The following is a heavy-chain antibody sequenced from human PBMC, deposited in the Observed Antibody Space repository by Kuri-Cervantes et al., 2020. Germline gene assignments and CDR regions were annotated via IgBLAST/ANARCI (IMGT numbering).Heavy chain of an antibody. Sequence: ASVKVSCKASGYTFTSYAMHWVRQAPGQRLEWMGWSNAGNGNTKYSQEFQGRVTMTRNTSISTAYMELSSQRSEDTAVYYCARLALAVAGANWFDPWGQGTLVTVSS. V-gene: IGHV1-3*02. CDR1: GYTFTSYA. CDR2: SNAGNGNT. CDR3: ARLALAVAGANWFDP. D-gene: IGHD6-19*01. J-gene: IGHJ5*02.